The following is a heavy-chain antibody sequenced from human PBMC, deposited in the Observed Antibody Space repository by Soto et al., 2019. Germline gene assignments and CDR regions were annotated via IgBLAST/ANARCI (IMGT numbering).Heavy chain of an antibody. V-gene: IGHV3-9*01. Sequence: VQLVESGGGLVQPGRSLRLSCAASGFTFDDYAMHWVRQAPGKGLEWVSGISWNSGSIGYADSVKGRFTISRDNAKNSLYLQMNSLRAEDTALYYCAKDNVVDIIDNDAFDIWGQGTMVTVSS. CDR2: ISWNSGSI. CDR1: GFTFDDYA. CDR3: AKDNVVDIIDNDAFDI. D-gene: IGHD5-12*01. J-gene: IGHJ3*02.